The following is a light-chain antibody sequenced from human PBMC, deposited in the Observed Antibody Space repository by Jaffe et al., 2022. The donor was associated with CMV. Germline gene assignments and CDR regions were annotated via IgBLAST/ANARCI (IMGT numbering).Light chain of an antibody. Sequence: QSALTQPASVSGSPGQSITISCTGTSSDVGGSNYVSWYQQHPGKAPKLMLYDVSDRPSGVSNRFSGSKSGNTASLTISGLQAEDEADYYCSSYTTTSTPVVFGGGTKLTVL. CDR3: SSYTTTSTPVV. V-gene: IGLV2-14*03. J-gene: IGLJ3*02. CDR1: SSDVGGSNY. CDR2: DVS.